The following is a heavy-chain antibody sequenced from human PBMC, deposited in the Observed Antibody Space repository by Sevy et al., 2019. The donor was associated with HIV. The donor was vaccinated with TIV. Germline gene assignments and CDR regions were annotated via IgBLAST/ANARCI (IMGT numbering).Heavy chain of an antibody. CDR1: GYTFTSYG. Sequence: ASVKVSCKASGYTFTSYGISWVRQAPGQGLEWMGWISAYNGNTNYAQKLQGRVTMTTDTSTSTAYMELRSLRSDDTAGYYCARVPAARGGYYYYGMDVWGQGTTVTVSS. V-gene: IGHV1-18*01. J-gene: IGHJ6*02. CDR2: ISAYNGNT. CDR3: ARVPAARGGYYYYGMDV. D-gene: IGHD3-16*01.